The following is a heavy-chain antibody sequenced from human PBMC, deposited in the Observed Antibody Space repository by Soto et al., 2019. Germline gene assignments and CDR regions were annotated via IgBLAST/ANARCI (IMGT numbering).Heavy chain of an antibody. D-gene: IGHD3-22*01. Sequence: QVQLVESGGGLVKPGGSLRLSCAASGFSFSDYYMSWIRQAPGKGLEWISYISSSGSTVYYADSVKGRFTISRDNAKNSLYLQMNSLRAEDTAVYYCARWLLRIVKLDYWGQGTLVTVSP. J-gene: IGHJ4*02. CDR3: ARWLLRIVKLDY. CDR1: GFSFSDYY. V-gene: IGHV3-11*01. CDR2: ISSSGSTV.